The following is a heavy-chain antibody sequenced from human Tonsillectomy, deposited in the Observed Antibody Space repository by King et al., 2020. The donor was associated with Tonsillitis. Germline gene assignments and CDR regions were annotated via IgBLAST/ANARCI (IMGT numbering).Heavy chain of an antibody. V-gene: IGHV3-23*04. D-gene: IGHD3-9*01. Sequence: VQLVESGGAWIQPGGSLRLSCAASGFTFRSYTMTWVRQAPGKGLEWISALTDSGSRTFYADSVRGRFIISRDNSKNTLFLQMNSLRAEDTAVYYCAKGQLTGDYDTYFDYWGQGTLVTVSS. CDR3: AKGQLTGDYDTYFDY. CDR2: LTDSGSRT. CDR1: GFTFRSYT. J-gene: IGHJ4*02.